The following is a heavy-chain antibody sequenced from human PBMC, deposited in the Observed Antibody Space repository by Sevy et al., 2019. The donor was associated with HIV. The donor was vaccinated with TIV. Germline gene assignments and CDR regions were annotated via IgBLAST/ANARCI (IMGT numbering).Heavy chain of an antibody. CDR3: ARDKYSSSSGYFAY. CDR1: GFTFSDYY. D-gene: IGHD6-6*01. CDR2: ISTSGSTI. J-gene: IGHJ4*02. Sequence: GGSLRLSCAASGFTFSDYYMSWIRQAPGKGLEWVSYISTSGSTIYYADSVKGRFTISRDNARNSLHLQMNSLRADDTDVYYCARDKYSSSSGYFAYWGQGTLVTVSS. V-gene: IGHV3-11*01.